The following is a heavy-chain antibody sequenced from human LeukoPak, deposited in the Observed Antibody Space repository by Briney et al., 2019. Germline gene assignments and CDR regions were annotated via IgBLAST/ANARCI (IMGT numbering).Heavy chain of an antibody. CDR2: IFYTGGT. V-gene: IGHV4-59*01. Sequence: SETLSLTCSASGVSMNSYYWSWIRQPPGKELEWLAYIFYTGGTNYNPSLKSRVTISVDTSKNQFSLTLNSVTAADTAVYYCARGDFWSGSQPFDYWGQGILATVSS. CDR1: GVSMNSYY. D-gene: IGHD3-3*01. CDR3: ARGDFWSGSQPFDY. J-gene: IGHJ4*02.